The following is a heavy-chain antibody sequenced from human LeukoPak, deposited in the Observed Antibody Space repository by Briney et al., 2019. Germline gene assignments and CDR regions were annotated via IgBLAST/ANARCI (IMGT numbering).Heavy chain of an antibody. CDR3: ARGSDYYDSSGLRLDY. J-gene: IGHJ4*02. V-gene: IGHV4-31*03. Sequence: SQTLSLTCTVSGGSISSGGYYWSWIRQHPGKGLEWIGYIYYSGSTYYNPSLKSRVTISVDTSKNQFSLKLSSVTAADTAVYYCARGSDYYDSSGLRLDYWGQGTLVTVSS. D-gene: IGHD3-22*01. CDR1: GGSISSGGYY. CDR2: IYYSGST.